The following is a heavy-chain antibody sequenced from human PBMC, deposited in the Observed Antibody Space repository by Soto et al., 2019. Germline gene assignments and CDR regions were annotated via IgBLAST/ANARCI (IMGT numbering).Heavy chain of an antibody. V-gene: IGHV1-2*02. CDR3: ASDPKTSGGQHWAFNYFDS. Sequence: ASVKVSCKASGYTFTGYYIHWVRQAPGQGLEWMGWTSPSSLATNYAQRFQGRVTMSRDRATSTVYMELSMLKSEDTAVYYCASDPKTSGGQHWAFNYFDSGGQGTLVTVSS. CDR1: GYTFTGYY. J-gene: IGHJ4*02. D-gene: IGHD7-27*01. CDR2: TSPSSLAT.